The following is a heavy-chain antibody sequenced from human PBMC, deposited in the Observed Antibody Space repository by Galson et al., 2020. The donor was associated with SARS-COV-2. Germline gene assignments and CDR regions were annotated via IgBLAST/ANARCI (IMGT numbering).Heavy chain of an antibody. CDR3: ARQGVNMIVLVTVPGWFFDL. Sequence: SETMSLTCAVSGYSVSTTNYWGWVRLATGKGLEWIGSIYTNGRPYYNPSLESRVTLSVDTSRNQFSLTLASVTAADTAFYYCARQGVNMIVLVTVPGWFFDLWGRGTLVTVSS. V-gene: IGHV4-38-2*01. CDR1: GYSVSTTNY. J-gene: IGHJ2*01. CDR2: IYTNGRP. D-gene: IGHD2-21*02.